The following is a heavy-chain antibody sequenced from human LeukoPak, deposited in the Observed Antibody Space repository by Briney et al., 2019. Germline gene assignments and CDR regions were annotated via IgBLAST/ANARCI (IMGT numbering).Heavy chain of an antibody. CDR2: ISSNNNI. Sequence: PGGFLRLSCVGSGFTFSSYAMNWVRQAPGKGLEWVSSISSNNNIYYADSVKGRFTISRDNAKNSLSLQMNSLRGEDTAVYYCGREDCNNVRCYGASDAWGQGTLVTVSS. CDR1: GFTFSSYA. D-gene: IGHD2-2*01. V-gene: IGHV3-69-1*01. CDR3: GREDCNNVRCYGASDA. J-gene: IGHJ5*02.